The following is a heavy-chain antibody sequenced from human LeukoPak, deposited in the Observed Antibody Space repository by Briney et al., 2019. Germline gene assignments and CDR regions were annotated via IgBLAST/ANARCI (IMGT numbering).Heavy chain of an antibody. CDR2: IYSNGKE. CDR3: ARESPTSGIDS. V-gene: IGHV3-53*01. Sequence: GGSLRLSSSASGFSAASNYMSWVRQAPGHGLEWVSVIYSNGKEYYAESAKGRFTISRDISKNSLDLQMNRLRGEDTAVYYCARESPTSGIDSWGQGTLVIVSS. D-gene: IGHD2-15*01. CDR1: GFSAASNY. J-gene: IGHJ5*01.